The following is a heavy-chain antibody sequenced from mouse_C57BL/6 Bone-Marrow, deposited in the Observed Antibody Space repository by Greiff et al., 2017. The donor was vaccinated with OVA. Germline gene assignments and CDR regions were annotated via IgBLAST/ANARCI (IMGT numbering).Heavy chain of an antibody. J-gene: IGHJ2*01. V-gene: IGHV3-6*01. CDR3: ARGWLLLDY. D-gene: IGHD2-3*01. CDR2: ISYDGSN. Sequence: VQLKQSGPGLVKPSQSLSLTCSVTGYSITSGYYWNWIRQFPGNKLEWMGYISYDGSNNYNPSLKNRISITRDTSKNQFFLKLNSVTTEDTATYYCARGWLLLDYWGQGTTLTVSS. CDR1: GYSITSGYY.